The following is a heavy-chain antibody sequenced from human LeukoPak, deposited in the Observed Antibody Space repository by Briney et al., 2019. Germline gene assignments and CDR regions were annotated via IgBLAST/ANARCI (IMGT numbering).Heavy chain of an antibody. CDR3: TTDLYNYVWGSPAMNRFQH. Sequence: PGGSLRLSCAVTGFTFTNAWMSWVRQAPGKGLEWVGRLKSKTDGGTIDYAAPVKGRFTISRDDSQNTLYLQMNSLKTEDTAVHYCTTDLYNYVWGSPAMNRFQHWGQGTLVTVSS. V-gene: IGHV3-15*01. CDR1: GFTFTNAW. CDR2: LKSKTDGGTI. J-gene: IGHJ1*01. D-gene: IGHD3-16*01.